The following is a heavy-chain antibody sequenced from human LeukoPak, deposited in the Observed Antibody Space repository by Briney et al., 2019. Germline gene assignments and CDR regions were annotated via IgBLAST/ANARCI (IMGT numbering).Heavy chain of an antibody. CDR3: ARGYSGYGWYYFDY. V-gene: IGHV3-48*03. Sequence: PGGSLRLSCAASGFTFSSYEMNWVRQAPGKGLEWVSYISSSGSTIYYADSVKGRFTISRDNAKNSLYLQMNSLRAEDTAVYYCARGYSGYGWYYFDYWGQGTLVTVSS. CDR1: GFTFSSYE. CDR2: ISSSGSTI. J-gene: IGHJ4*02. D-gene: IGHD5-12*01.